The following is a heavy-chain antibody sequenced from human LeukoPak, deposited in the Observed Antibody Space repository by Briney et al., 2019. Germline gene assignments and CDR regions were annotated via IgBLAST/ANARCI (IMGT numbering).Heavy chain of an antibody. V-gene: IGHV3-30-3*01. D-gene: IGHD3-10*01. CDR1: GFTFSSYA. Sequence: QPGGSLRLSCAASGFTFSSYAMHWVRQAPGKGLEWVAVISYDGSNKYYADSVKGRFTISRDNSKNTLYLQMNSLRAEDTAVYYCVGAPPGSSSQEITMVRGVKRGPFDYWGQGTLVTVSS. J-gene: IGHJ4*02. CDR3: VGAPPGSSSQEITMVRGVKRGPFDY. CDR2: ISYDGSNK.